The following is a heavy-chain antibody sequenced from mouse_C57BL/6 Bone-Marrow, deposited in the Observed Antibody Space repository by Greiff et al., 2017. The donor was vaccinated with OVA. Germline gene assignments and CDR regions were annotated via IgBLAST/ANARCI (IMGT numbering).Heavy chain of an antibody. CDR2: IDPANDNT. CDR3: ARGNFGSSFYAMGY. V-gene: IGHV14-3*01. Sequence: VQLQQSVAELVRPGASVKLSCTASGSNIKNTYMHWVKQRPEQGLEWIGRIDPANDNTKYAPKFQGKATLTVDTSSKTAYLQLSSLSSGDTAVYCCARGNFGSSFYAMGYWGQGTSGTVSS. D-gene: IGHD1-1*01. CDR1: GSNIKNTY. J-gene: IGHJ4*01.